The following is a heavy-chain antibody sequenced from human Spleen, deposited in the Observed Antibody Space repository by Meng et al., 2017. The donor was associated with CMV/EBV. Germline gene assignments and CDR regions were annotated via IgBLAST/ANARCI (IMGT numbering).Heavy chain of an antibody. Sequence: GGSLRLSCVSSQFTFRTYAMHWVRQAPGKGLEWVALIRDDAKTKDYADSVKGRFSISRDNSKNTLYLQLHGLRPEDTAVYYCAKADEGHPLDYWGQGTVVTVSS. V-gene: IGHV3-30*02. CDR3: AKADEGHPLDY. D-gene: IGHD5-24*01. CDR1: QFTFRTYA. J-gene: IGHJ4*02. CDR2: IRDDAKTK.